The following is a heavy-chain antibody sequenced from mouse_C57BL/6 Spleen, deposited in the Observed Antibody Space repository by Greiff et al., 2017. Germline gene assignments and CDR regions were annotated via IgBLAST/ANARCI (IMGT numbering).Heavy chain of an antibody. CDR1: GYTFTSYW. V-gene: IGHV1-61*01. J-gene: IGHJ1*03. CDR3: ARSRETVVDRYFDV. D-gene: IGHD1-1*01. CDR2: IYPSDSET. Sequence: VKLQQSGAELVRPGSSVKLSCKASGYTFTSYWMDWVKQRPGQGLEWIGNIYPSDSETHYNQKFKDKATLTVDKSSSTAYMQLSSLTSEDSAVYYCARSRETVVDRYFDVWGTGTTVTVSS.